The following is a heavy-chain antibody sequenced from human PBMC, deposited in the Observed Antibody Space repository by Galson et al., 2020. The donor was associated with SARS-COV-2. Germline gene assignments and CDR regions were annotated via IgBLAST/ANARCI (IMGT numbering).Heavy chain of an antibody. J-gene: IGHJ6*02. CDR1: GFTIYGNY. Sequence: TGGSLSLSCVATGFTIYGNYINWVRQAPGKGLEWVSTIYAYSGANTYYADSVRGRFTISRHNSENTVYLQMNSLKLEDTAVYYCARGVGGMNVWGQGTTVTVSS. V-gene: IGHV3-53*04. CDR3: ARGVGGMNV. D-gene: IGHD3-10*01. CDR2: IYAYSGANT.